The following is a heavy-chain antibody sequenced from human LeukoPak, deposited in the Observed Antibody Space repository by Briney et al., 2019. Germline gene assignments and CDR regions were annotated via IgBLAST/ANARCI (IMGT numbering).Heavy chain of an antibody. CDR2: IYPRDGST. CDR3: ARDQEGFDY. CDR1: GYTFTSDY. Sequence: ASVKVSCKASGYTFTSDYIHWVRRAPGQGLEWMGMIYPRDGSTSYAQKFQGRVTVTRDTSTSTVHMELSGLRSEDTAVYYCARDQEGFDYWGQGTLVTVSS. J-gene: IGHJ4*02. V-gene: IGHV1-46*01.